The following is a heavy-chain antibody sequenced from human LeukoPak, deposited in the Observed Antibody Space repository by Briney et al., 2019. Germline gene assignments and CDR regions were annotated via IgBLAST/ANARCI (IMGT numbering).Heavy chain of an antibody. Sequence: GGSPRLSCVVSGITFEDYAMHWVRQVPGKGLEWVTLISGDASGTYYADSVKGRFTISRDNSKNSLYLQMNSLRSEDAALYYCVKGDDYGDYWGQGTLVTVSS. J-gene: IGHJ4*02. CDR1: GITFEDYA. V-gene: IGHV3-43*02. CDR2: ISGDASGT. CDR3: VKGDDYGDY.